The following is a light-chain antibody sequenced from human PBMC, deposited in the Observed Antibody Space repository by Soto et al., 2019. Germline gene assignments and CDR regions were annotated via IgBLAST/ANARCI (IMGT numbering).Light chain of an antibody. Sequence: DIQMTQSPSSPSASIGDRVTITCRASQSISSYLNWYQQKPGKAPKLLIYAASSLQSGVPSRFRGSGSGTDFTLTISSLQPEDFATYYCQQAYSTPRTFGQGTKVDIK. CDR3: QQAYSTPRT. CDR2: AAS. J-gene: IGKJ1*01. V-gene: IGKV1-39*01. CDR1: QSISSY.